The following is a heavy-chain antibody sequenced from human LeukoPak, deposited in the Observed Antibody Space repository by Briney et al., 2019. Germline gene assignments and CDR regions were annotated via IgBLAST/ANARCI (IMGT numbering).Heavy chain of an antibody. J-gene: IGHJ4*02. CDR3: ARRAEYFDSSGYYGYYFDF. Sequence: PSETLSLTCTVSGGSISSSSYYWGWIRQPQGKGLEWVGSTSYRGSTYYNPSLKSRVTTSVDTSKNQFSLKLTSVTAADTAVYYCARRAEYFDSSGYYGYYFDFWGQGTLVTVSS. CDR1: GGSISSSSYY. V-gene: IGHV4-39*01. D-gene: IGHD3-22*01. CDR2: TSYRGST.